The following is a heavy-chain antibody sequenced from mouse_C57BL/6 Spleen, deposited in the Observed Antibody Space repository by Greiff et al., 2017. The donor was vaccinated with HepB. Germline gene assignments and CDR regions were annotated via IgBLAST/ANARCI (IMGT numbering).Heavy chain of an antibody. J-gene: IGHJ3*01. V-gene: IGHV1-15*01. D-gene: IGHD2-10*02. Sequence: QVQLQQSGAELVRPGASVTLSCKASGYTFTDYEMHWVKQTPVHGLEWIGAIDPETGGTAYNQKFKGKAILTADKSSSTAYMELRSLTSEDSAVYYCTRGEKYGNRFAYWGQGTRVTVSA. CDR1: GYTFTDYE. CDR3: TRGEKYGNRFAY. CDR2: IDPETGGT.